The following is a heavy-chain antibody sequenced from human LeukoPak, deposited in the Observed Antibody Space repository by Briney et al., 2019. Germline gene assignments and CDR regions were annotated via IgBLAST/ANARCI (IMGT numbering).Heavy chain of an antibody. CDR2: IYHSGST. J-gene: IGHJ5*02. CDR3: ARHLAYDVGSGYLLESWFDP. D-gene: IGHD3-3*01. V-gene: IGHV4-38-2*01. CDR1: GYSISSGYY. Sequence: PSETLSLTCAVSGYSISSGYYWGWIRQPPGKGLEWIGGIYHSGSTYYNPSLKSRVTISVDTSKNQFSLKLSSVTAADTAVYYCARHLAYDVGSGYLLESWFDPWVQGTLVTVSS.